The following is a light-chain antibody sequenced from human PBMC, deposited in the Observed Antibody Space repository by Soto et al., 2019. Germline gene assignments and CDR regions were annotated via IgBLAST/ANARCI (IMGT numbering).Light chain of an antibody. CDR2: GAS. V-gene: IGKV3-20*01. J-gene: IGKJ1*01. Sequence: EIVLTQSPGTLSLSPGERATLSCRASQSVSSNYLAWYQQKPGQAPRFLIYGASSRASGIPDRFSGSGSGTDFALTISRREPGDFAVYYCHQYGSVPPGTFGQGTKVELK. CDR1: QSVSSNY. CDR3: HQYGSVPPGT.